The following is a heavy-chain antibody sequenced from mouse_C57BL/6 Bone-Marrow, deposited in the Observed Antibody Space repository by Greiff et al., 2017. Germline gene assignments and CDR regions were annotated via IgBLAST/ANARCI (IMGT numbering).Heavy chain of an antibody. J-gene: IGHJ2*01. V-gene: IGHV1-59*01. Sequence: VQLQQPGAERVRPGTSVKLSCKASGYTFTSYWMHWVKQRPGQGLEWIGVIDPSDSYTNYNQKFKGKATLTVDTSSSTAYMQLSSLTSEDSAVYYCARSGDSYYFDYWGQGTTLTVSA. CDR3: ARSGDSYYFDY. CDR2: IDPSDSYT. D-gene: IGHD3-1*01. CDR1: GYTFTSYW.